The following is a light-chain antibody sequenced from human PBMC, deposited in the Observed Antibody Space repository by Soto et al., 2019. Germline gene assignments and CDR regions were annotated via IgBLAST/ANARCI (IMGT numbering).Light chain of an antibody. V-gene: IGKV3-11*01. CDR2: DAS. CDR1: QTVNTY. CDR3: QQRSSWPPYT. Sequence: EIVLTQSPATLSLSPGERATLSCRASQTVNTYLAWYQQKPGQAPRLLIYDASSRATGIPARFTGSGSGTDFTLTISSLEPEDFAVYYCQQRSSWPPYTFGQGTQVDIK. J-gene: IGKJ2*01.